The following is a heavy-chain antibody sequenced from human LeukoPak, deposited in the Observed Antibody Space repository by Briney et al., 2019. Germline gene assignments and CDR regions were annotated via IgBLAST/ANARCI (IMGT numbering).Heavy chain of an antibody. J-gene: IGHJ4*02. D-gene: IGHD1-1*01. Sequence: GGSLRLSSTVSRLPFSDYALSWVRHLPGKGLEWVGFIRISAYGATTEYSAPVKDRFSISRDDSKSPVYLQMNTLKTEDTAVYYCATHCLESHDIQFDYWGQGAQVTVSS. CDR3: ATHCLESHDIQFDY. CDR2: IRISAYGATT. CDR1: RLPFSDYA. V-gene: IGHV3-49*04.